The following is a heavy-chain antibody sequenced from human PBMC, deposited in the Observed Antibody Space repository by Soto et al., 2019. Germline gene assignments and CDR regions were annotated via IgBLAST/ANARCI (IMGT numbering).Heavy chain of an antibody. CDR2: ISSSGSTI. CDR1: GFTFSSYE. V-gene: IGHV3-48*03. Sequence: EVQLVESGGGLVQPGGSLRLSCAASGFTFSSYEMNWVRQAPGKGLEWVSYISSSGSTIYYADSVKGRFTISRDNAKNSLYLQMNSLRAEDTAVYYCARVRYDFWSGYYLDYWGQGTLVTVSS. D-gene: IGHD3-3*01. J-gene: IGHJ4*02. CDR3: ARVRYDFWSGYYLDY.